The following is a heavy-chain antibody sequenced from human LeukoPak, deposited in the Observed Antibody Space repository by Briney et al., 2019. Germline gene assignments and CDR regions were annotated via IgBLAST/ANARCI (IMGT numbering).Heavy chain of an antibody. CDR2: ISSSSSYI. CDR3: ARDETMVRGVTRSHYYMDV. CDR1: GFTFSSYS. D-gene: IGHD3-10*01. V-gene: IGHV3-21*01. J-gene: IGHJ6*03. Sequence: GGSLRLSCAASGFTFSSYSMNWVRQAPGKGLEWVSSISSSSSYIYYADSVKGRFTISRDNAKNSLYLQMNSLRAEDTAVYYCARDETMVRGVTRSHYYMDVWGKGTTVTVSS.